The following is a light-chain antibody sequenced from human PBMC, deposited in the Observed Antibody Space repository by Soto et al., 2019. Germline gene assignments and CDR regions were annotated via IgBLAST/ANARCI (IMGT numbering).Light chain of an antibody. Sequence: EIVLTQAAATLSLSPGEGATLSCRASQSVSSYLAWYQQKPGQAPRLLIYDASNRATGIPARFSGSGSGTDFTLIISSLEPEDFAVYYCQQRSNWPVTFGLGTKV. J-gene: IGKJ1*01. CDR3: QQRSNWPVT. CDR2: DAS. CDR1: QSVSSY. V-gene: IGKV3-11*01.